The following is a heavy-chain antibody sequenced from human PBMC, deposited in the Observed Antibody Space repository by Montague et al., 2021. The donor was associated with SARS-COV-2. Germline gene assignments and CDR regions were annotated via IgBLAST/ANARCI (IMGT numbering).Heavy chain of an antibody. CDR2: ISWNSGSI. V-gene: IGHV3-9*01. J-gene: IGHJ4*02. D-gene: IGHD3-10*01. CDR3: AKDTYYLGSGSYTWDN. Sequence: SLRLSCAASGFTFDEYAMHWVRQAPGKGLEWVSGISWNSGSIGYADSVKGRFTISRDNAKSSLYLQMDSLRPEDTALYYCAKDTYYLGSGSYTWDNWGQGTLVTVSS. CDR1: GFTFDEYA.